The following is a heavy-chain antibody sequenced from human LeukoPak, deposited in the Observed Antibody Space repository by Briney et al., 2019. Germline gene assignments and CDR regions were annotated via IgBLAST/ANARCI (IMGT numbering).Heavy chain of an antibody. CDR1: GYTFTSYA. D-gene: IGHD7-27*01. CDR3: ARGPPNWGYDY. V-gene: IGHV1-3*04. J-gene: IGHJ4*02. CDR2: INTGNGNT. Sequence: ASVKVSCKASGYTFTSYAVHWVRQAPGQRLEWLGWINTGNGNTRYSQNFQGRVTFTRDTSANTAYMELNSLRSEDTAVYYCARGPPNWGYDYWGPGTLVTVSS.